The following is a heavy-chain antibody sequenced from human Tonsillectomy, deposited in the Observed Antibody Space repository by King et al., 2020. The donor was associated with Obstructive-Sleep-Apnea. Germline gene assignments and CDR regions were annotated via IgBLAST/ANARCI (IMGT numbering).Heavy chain of an antibody. CDR2: ISYDGNNK. Sequence: QLVQSGGGVVQPGRSLRLSYAASRFTFSSYSMHWVRRAPGKGLEWVAIISYDGNNKYYADSVKGRFTISRDNSKNTLFLQMNSLRTEDTAVYYCAKDRGYSFGYIDYYFDYWGQGTLITVSS. CDR1: RFTFSSYS. CDR3: AKDRGYSFGYIDYYFDY. J-gene: IGHJ4*02. V-gene: IGHV3-30-3*01. D-gene: IGHD5-18*01.